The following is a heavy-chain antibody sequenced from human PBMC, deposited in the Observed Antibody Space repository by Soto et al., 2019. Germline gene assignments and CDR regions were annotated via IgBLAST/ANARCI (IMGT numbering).Heavy chain of an antibody. V-gene: IGHV3-7*01. D-gene: IGHD2-8*01. J-gene: IGHJ4*02. CDR2: IKQDGSEK. CDR3: ARLTDCTNGVCYPLAYFDY. CDR1: GFTFSSYW. Sequence: GGSLRLSCAASGFTFSSYWMSWVRQAPGKGLEWVANIKQDGSEKYYVDSVKGRFTISRDNAKNSLYLQMNSLRAEDTAVYYCARLTDCTNGVCYPLAYFDYWGQGTLVTVSS.